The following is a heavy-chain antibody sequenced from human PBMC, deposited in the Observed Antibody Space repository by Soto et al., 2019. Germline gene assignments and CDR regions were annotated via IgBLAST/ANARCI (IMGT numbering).Heavy chain of an antibody. Sequence: SVKVSCKASAGTFSSYTISWVRQAPGQGLEWMGRIIPILGIANYAQKFQGRVTITADKSTSTAYMELSSLRSEDTAVYYCATGYCSSTSCSYYYYYYMDVWGKGTTVTSP. J-gene: IGHJ6*03. D-gene: IGHD2-2*01. CDR3: ATGYCSSTSCSYYYYYYMDV. CDR1: AGTFSSYT. CDR2: IIPILGIA. V-gene: IGHV1-69*02.